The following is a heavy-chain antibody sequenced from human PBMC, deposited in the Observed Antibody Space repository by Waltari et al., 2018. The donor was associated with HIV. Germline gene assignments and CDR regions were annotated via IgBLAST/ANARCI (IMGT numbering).Heavy chain of an antibody. J-gene: IGHJ4*02. CDR3: ARGLGGSGSSYDYYFDY. D-gene: IGHD3-10*01. CDR2: VNPNRGNT. Sequence: QVQLVQSGAEVKKPGASVKVSCKASGYTFTNYDINWVRQATGQGLEWMGWVNPNRGNTDYAQKFQGRVTMTRNTSIRTVYMELSNLRSEDTAVYYCARGLGGSGSSYDYYFDYWGQGTLLTVSS. CDR1: GYTFTNYD. V-gene: IGHV1-8*01.